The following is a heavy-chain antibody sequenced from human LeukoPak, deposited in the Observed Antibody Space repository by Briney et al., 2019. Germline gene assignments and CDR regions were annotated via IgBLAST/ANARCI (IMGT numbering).Heavy chain of an antibody. Sequence: ASVKVSCKASGYTFTSYDINWVRQATGQGLEWMGWMNPNSGNTGYAQKFQGRVTMTRNTSISTAYMELSSLRSEDTAVYYCASGYSSGWYHYYYGMDVWGQGTAVTVSS. V-gene: IGHV1-8*01. J-gene: IGHJ6*02. CDR1: GYTFTSYD. D-gene: IGHD6-19*01. CDR2: MNPNSGNT. CDR3: ASGYSSGWYHYYYGMDV.